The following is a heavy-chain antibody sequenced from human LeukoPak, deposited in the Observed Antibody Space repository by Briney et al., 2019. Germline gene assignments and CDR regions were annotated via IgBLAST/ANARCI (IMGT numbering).Heavy chain of an antibody. V-gene: IGHV3-7*03. Sequence: GGSLRLSCAASGFTFSSYGMHWVRQAPGKGLEWVANIKEDGREIHYVDAVKGRFTISRDNVKNSLYLQMNSLRAEDTAVYYCARDPVRRFDYWGQGTLVTVSS. J-gene: IGHJ4*02. CDR2: IKEDGREI. CDR3: ARDPVRRFDY. CDR1: GFTFSSYG.